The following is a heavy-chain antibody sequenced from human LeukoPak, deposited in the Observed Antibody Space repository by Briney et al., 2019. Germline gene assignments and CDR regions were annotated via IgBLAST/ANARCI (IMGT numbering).Heavy chain of an antibody. CDR3: ARKSPTYYDFWSGYYNEYYFDY. J-gene: IGHJ4*02. D-gene: IGHD3-3*01. V-gene: IGHV3-23*01. CDR2: ISGSGGST. Sequence: GGSLRLSCAASGFTFSSYAMSWVRQAPGKGLEWVSAISGSGGSTYYADSVKGRFTISRDNSKNTLYLQMNSLRAEDTAVYYCARKSPTYYDFWSGYYNEYYFDYWGQGTLVTVSS. CDR1: GFTFSSYA.